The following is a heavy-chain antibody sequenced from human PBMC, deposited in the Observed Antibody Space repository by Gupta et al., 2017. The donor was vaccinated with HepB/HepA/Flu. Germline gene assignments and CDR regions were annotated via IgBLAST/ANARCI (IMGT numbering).Heavy chain of an antibody. CDR2: ISSSGNSV. CDR1: GLTFSSYN. V-gene: IGHV3-48*02. J-gene: IGHJ3*02. D-gene: IGHD4-17*01. Sequence: EVQLVESGGGLVQPGGSLRLSCAVSGLTFSSYNMNWVRQAPGKGLEWLSYISSSGNSVFYTDSVRGRFTISRDNPKNSLNLQMSNLRDEDTAVYYCATNGTTMTTAPFPAFDIWGQGTMVTVSS. CDR3: ATNGTTMTTAPFPAFDI.